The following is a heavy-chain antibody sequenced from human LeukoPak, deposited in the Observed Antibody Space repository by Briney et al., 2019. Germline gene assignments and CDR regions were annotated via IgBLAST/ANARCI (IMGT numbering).Heavy chain of an antibody. CDR3: ARGGSYDSSGYYSYFDY. CDR1: GFTFSSYS. D-gene: IGHD3-22*01. V-gene: IGHV3-21*01. J-gene: IGHJ4*02. Sequence: GGSLRLSCAASGFTFSSYSMNWVRQAPGKGLEWVSSISSSSSYIYYADSVKGRFTISRDNAKNSLYLQMNSLRAEDTAVYYCARGGSYDSSGYYSYFDYWGQGTLVTVSS. CDR2: ISSSSSYI.